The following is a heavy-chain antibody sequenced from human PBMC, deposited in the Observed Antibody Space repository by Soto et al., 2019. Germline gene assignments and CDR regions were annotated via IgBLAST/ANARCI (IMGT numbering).Heavy chain of an antibody. CDR2: TTISGT. Sequence: GGSLRLSCAASGFTFSSSAMSWVRQAPGKGLEWVSTTTISGTYYTESVKGRFTISRDNSKNTLYLQMNSLRVEDTAVYYCARLTNSWGQGALVTVSS. V-gene: IGHV3-23*01. J-gene: IGHJ4*02. CDR1: GFTFSSSA. CDR3: ARLTNS.